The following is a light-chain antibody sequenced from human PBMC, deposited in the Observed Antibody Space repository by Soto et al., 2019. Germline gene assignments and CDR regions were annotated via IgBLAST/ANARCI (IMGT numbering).Light chain of an antibody. V-gene: IGKV1-39*01. CDR2: ASS. J-gene: IGKJ1*01. CDR1: QSVSIY. CDR3: QQSYSSPPT. Sequence: DIQMTQSPSSLSASVGDRVTITCRTSQSVSIYVNWYQQKPGKAPILLIYASSSLQSGVPSRFSGSRSGPDFTLTISSLQPEDFATYYCQQSYSSPPTFGQGTKVDIK.